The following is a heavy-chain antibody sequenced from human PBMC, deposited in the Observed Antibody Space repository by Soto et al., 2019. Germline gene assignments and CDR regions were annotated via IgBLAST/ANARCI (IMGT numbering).Heavy chain of an antibody. CDR1: GYTITYRY. D-gene: IGHD6-6*01. CDR2: ITPFNGHT. CDR3: ARGGVYSSSSGYYFDY. V-gene: IGHV1-45*02. Sequence: SVKVTCKASGYTITYRYLRWVRQDPGQALEWMGWITPFNGHTNYAQKFQDRVTITRDRSMSTAYMELSSLRSEDTAMYYCARGGVYSSSSGYYFDYWGQGTLVTVSS. J-gene: IGHJ4*02.